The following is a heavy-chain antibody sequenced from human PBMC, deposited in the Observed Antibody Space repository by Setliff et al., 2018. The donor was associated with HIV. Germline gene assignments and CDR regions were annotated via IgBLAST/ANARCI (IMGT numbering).Heavy chain of an antibody. Sequence: SVKVSCKASGGTSSSYAISWVRQAPGQGLEWMGGIIPIFGTANYAQKFQGRVTITTDESTSTAYMELSSLRSEDTAVYYCAASITGTPDYFDYWGQGTLVTVSS. CDR3: AASITGTPDYFDY. D-gene: IGHD1-20*01. J-gene: IGHJ4*02. CDR2: IIPIFGTA. V-gene: IGHV1-69*05. CDR1: GGTSSSYA.